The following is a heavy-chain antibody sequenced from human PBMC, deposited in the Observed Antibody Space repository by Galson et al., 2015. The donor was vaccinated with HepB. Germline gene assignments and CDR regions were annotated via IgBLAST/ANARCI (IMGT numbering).Heavy chain of an antibody. D-gene: IGHD2-15*01. V-gene: IGHV1-69-2*01. CDR2: VDPEDGET. CDR3: ATLKGDRRDAFDI. Sequence: VKVSCKVSGYTFTDYYMHWVQQAPGKGLEWMGLVDPEDGETIYAEKFQGRVTITADTSTDTAYMELSSLRSEDTAVYYCATLKGDRRDAFDIWGQGTMVTVSS. CDR1: GYTFTDYY. J-gene: IGHJ3*02.